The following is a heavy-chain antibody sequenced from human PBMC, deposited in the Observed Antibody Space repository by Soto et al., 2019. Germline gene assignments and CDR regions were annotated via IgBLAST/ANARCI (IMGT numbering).Heavy chain of an antibody. V-gene: IGHV1-69*13. Sequence: SVKVSCKASGGAFNNYPITWVRQAPGEGLEWMGGSIPIFGTANYAQKFQGRVTISVDESTSTAYMELSSLRSEDTAVYYCARGRGYSGDDHYYYFDMDVWGQGPTVTVSS. J-gene: IGHJ6*02. CDR1: GGAFNNYP. CDR2: SIPIFGTA. CDR3: ARGRGYSGDDHYYYFDMDV. D-gene: IGHD5-12*01.